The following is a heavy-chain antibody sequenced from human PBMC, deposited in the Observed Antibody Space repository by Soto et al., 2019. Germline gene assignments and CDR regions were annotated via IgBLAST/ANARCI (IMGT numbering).Heavy chain of an antibody. J-gene: IGHJ4*02. V-gene: IGHV4-30-2*01. CDR2: ILHTGGT. D-gene: IGHD3-10*01. CDR1: GGSISGGGFS. CDR3: ARLQFGEGFDY. Sequence: LSLTCAASGGSISGGGFSWSWIRQPPGKGLEWIGYILHTGGTQYNPSLKSRVSMSLDKSKNQFSLHLTSVTAADTAVYYCARLQFGEGFDYWGQGALVTVSS.